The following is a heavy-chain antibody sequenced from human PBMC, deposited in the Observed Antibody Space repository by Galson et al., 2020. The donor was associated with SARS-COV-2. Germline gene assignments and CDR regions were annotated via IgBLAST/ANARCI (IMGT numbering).Heavy chain of an antibody. Sequence: GGSLRLSCAASGFTFSSYGMHWVRQAPGKGLEWVAFIRYDGTNKYYEESVRGRFTISRDNSKNTLFLQMDSLRAEDTAVYYCARDGAPWGDYWYFDLWGRGTLVTVSS. CDR1: GFTFSSYG. J-gene: IGHJ2*01. V-gene: IGHV3-30*02. CDR2: IRYDGTNK. CDR3: ARDGAPWGDYWYFDL. D-gene: IGHD3-16*01.